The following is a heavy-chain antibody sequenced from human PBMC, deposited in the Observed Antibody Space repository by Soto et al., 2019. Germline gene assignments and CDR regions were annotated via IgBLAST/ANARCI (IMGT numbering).Heavy chain of an antibody. V-gene: IGHV1-18*01. CDR2: INGYNGNT. CDR3: AGMGDVPYYHYGMDV. Sequence: QVQLVPSGAEVKKPGASVKVSCKASGYTFTSYGITWVRQAPGQGLEWLGWINGYNGNTNYAQKLQGRVTMTTDTSTSTAYMELRSLRSDDTAVYYGAGMGDVPYYHYGMDVWGQGTTVTVSS. CDR1: GYTFTSYG. D-gene: IGHD6-6*01. J-gene: IGHJ6*02.